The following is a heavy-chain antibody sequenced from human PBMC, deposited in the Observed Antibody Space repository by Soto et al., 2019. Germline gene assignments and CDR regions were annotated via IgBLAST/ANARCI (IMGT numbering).Heavy chain of an antibody. J-gene: IGHJ6*03. CDR1: GGSVGSGSYY. Sequence: PSETLSLTCTVSGGSVGSGSYYWSWIRQPLGKGLEWIGYIYYSGNADYNPSLRGRATISVDKAKNHFSMQLTSVTSADTAIYYCARDSVLAYY. V-gene: IGHV4-61*03. D-gene: IGHD3-3*02. CDR3: ARDSVLAYY. CDR2: IYYSGNA.